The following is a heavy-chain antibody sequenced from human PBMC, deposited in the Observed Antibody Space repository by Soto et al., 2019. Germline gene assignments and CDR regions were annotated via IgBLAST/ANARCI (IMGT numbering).Heavy chain of an antibody. Sequence: GGSLRLSCAASGFTFSSYGMHWVRQAPGKGLEWVAVIWYDGSNKYYADSVKGRFTISRDNSKNTLYLQMNSLRAEDTAVYYCARDAFAVADPVYYFDYWGQGTLVTVSS. CDR2: IWYDGSNK. J-gene: IGHJ4*02. CDR1: GFTFSSYG. CDR3: ARDAFAVADPVYYFDY. D-gene: IGHD6-19*01. V-gene: IGHV3-33*01.